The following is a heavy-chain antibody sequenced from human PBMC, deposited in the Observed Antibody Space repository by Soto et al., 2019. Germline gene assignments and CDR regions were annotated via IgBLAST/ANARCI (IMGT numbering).Heavy chain of an antibody. V-gene: IGHV3-23*01. CDR1: GFTFSNYA. J-gene: IGHJ6*02. Sequence: GGSLRLSCVVSGFTFSNYAMSWVRQAPGKGLEWVSEINGSGGSTYYADSVEGRFTISRDNSKSTLYLQMNSLRAEDTAVYYCARDWEDILTGHPLYGMDVWGQGTTVTVSS. CDR2: INGSGGST. D-gene: IGHD3-9*01. CDR3: ARDWEDILTGHPLYGMDV.